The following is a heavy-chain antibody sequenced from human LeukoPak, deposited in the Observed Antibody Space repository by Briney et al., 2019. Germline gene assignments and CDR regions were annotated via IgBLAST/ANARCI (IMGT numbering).Heavy chain of an antibody. J-gene: IGHJ6*02. Sequence: GGSLRLSCAASGFTFSSYGMHWVRQAPGKGLEWVAVISYDGSNKYYADSVKGRFTISRDNSKNTLYLQMNSLRAEDTAVYYCVKDLLRTGYYYYYGMDVWGQGTTVTVSS. D-gene: IGHD1-1*01. CDR3: VKDLLRTGYYYYYGMDV. CDR1: GFTFSSYG. V-gene: IGHV3-30*18. CDR2: ISYDGSNK.